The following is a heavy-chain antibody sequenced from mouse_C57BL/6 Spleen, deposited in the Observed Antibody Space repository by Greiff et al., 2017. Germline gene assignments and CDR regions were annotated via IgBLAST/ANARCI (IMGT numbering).Heavy chain of an antibody. CDR2: INPGSGGT. CDR1: GYAFTNYL. D-gene: IGHD2-1*01. J-gene: IGHJ4*01. V-gene: IGHV1-54*01. Sequence: QVQLQQSGAELVRPGTSVKVSCKASGYAFTNYLIEWVKQRPGQGLEWIGVINPGSGGTNYNEKFKGKATLTADKSSSTAYMQLSSLTSEDSAVYFCASNYEYYAMDYWGQGTSVTVSS. CDR3: ASNYEYYAMDY.